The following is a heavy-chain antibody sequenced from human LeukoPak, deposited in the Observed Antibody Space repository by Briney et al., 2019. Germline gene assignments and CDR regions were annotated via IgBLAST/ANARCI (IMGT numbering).Heavy chain of an antibody. CDR1: GGSFSGYY. Sequence: SETLSLTCAVYGGSFSGYYWSWIRQPPGKGLEWIGEINHSGSTNYNPSLKSRVTISVDTSKNQFSLKLSSVTAADTAVYYCGSMVRGANPNTDDYYGMDVWGQGTTVTVSS. CDR2: INHSGST. V-gene: IGHV4-34*01. CDR3: GSMVRGANPNTDDYYGMDV. D-gene: IGHD3-10*01. J-gene: IGHJ6*02.